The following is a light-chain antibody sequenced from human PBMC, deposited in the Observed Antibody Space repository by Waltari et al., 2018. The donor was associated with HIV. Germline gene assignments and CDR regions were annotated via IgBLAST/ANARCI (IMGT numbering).Light chain of an antibody. CDR1: SGSIARKH. Sequence: NFMLPQPHSVSESPGKTVTISCARSSGSIARKHAQWSQQRPGRAPTTVIYGVNHRPSWVPYRFSASIVSSSTAASLTISELKTEDEADYYCQSYDSANPCIFGTGTRVTVL. V-gene: IGLV6-57*03. J-gene: IGLJ1*01. CDR3: QSYDSANPCI. CDR2: GVN.